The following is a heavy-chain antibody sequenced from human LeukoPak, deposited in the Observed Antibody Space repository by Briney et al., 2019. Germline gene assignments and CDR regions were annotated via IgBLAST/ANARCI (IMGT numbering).Heavy chain of an antibody. CDR3: ARVRAYGDYSIDD. CDR2: ISSVNNII. D-gene: IGHD4-17*01. Sequence: GGSLRLSCAASGFTFTNYWMTWVRQAPGKGLEWVSFISSVNNIIYYANSVKGRFTISRDNAKNSLYLQMSSLRAEDTALYYCARVRAYGDYSIDDWGQGTLVTVSS. V-gene: IGHV3-48*01. CDR1: GFTFTNYW. J-gene: IGHJ4*02.